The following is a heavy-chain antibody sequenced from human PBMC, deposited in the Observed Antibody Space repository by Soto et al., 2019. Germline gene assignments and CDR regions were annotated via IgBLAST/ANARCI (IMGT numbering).Heavy chain of an antibody. CDR1: GYTFTDYF. Sequence: QVQLVQSGAEVKKPGASVKVSCQASGYTFTDYFIHWVRQAPGQAFEWMGWINPKSRGTNYAQKFQGRVTMTRDTSNSTAYMELRGLRSDDTAVYYCASVTLKAGNWFDPWGQGTLVTVSS. J-gene: IGHJ5*02. CDR3: ASVTLKAGNWFDP. V-gene: IGHV1-2*02. D-gene: IGHD5-18*01. CDR2: INPKSRGT.